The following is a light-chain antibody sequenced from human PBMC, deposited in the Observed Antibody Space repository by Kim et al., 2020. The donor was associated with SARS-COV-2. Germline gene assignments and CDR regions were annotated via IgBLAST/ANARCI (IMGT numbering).Light chain of an antibody. V-gene: IGKV3-20*01. CDR2: GAS. Sequence: EIVLTQSPGTLSLSPGERATLSCRASQSVSSSYLAWYQQKPGQAPRLLIYGASSRATGIPDRFSGSGSGTDFTLTISRLEPEDFAVYYCQQYSSSRALTFGGGTKVDIK. J-gene: IGKJ4*01. CDR1: QSVSSSY. CDR3: QQYSSSRALT.